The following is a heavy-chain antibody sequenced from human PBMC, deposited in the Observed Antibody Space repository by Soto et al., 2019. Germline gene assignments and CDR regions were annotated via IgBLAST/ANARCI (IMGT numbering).Heavy chain of an antibody. CDR2: IKSKTDGGTT. CDR3: LYLGADAFDI. CDR1: GFTFSNAW. V-gene: IGHV3-15*01. D-gene: IGHD1-26*01. J-gene: IGHJ3*02. Sequence: GESLKISCAASGFTFSNAWMSWVRQAPWKGLEWVGRIKSKTDGGTTDYAAPVKGRFTISRDDSKNTLYLQMNSLKTEDTAVYYCLYLGADAFDIWGQGTMVTVSS.